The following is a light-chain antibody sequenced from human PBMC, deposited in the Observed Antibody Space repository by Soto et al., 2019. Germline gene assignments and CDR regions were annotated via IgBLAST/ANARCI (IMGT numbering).Light chain of an antibody. CDR1: SSNIGAGYD. J-gene: IGLJ2*01. V-gene: IGLV1-40*01. Sequence: QSVLTQPPSVSGAPGQRVTISRTGSSSNIGAGYDVHWYQQLPGTAPKLLISGNSNRPSGVPDRFSGSQSGTSASLAITGLQAEDEADYYCQSYDSSLSGYVVFGGGTKLTVL. CDR2: GNS. CDR3: QSYDSSLSGYVV.